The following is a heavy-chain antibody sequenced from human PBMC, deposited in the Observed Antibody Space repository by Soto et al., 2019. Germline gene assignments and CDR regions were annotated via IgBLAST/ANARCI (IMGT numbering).Heavy chain of an antibody. J-gene: IGHJ4*02. CDR1: GFTFSSYA. Sequence: HPGGSLRPSCAATGFTFSSYAMHWVRQAPGKGLEWVAVISYDGSNKYYADSVKGRFTISRDNSKNTLYLQMNSLRAEDTAVYYAVVTLLGFDYWGQGTLVTVSS. V-gene: IGHV3-30-3*01. CDR3: VVTLLGFDY. D-gene: IGHD2-21*02. CDR2: ISYDGSNK.